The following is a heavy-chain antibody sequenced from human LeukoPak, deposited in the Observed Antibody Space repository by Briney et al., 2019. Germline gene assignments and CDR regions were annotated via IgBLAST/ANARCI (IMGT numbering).Heavy chain of an antibody. Sequence: GGSLRLSCAASGFTFSSYAMHWVRQAPGKGLEWVAVILFDGSIKYYADSVKGRFTISRDNSKNTLYLQMNSLRAEDTAVFYCASPAGYSSSWGNFDYWGQGTLVTVSS. J-gene: IGHJ4*02. CDR1: GFTFSSYA. D-gene: IGHD6-13*01. V-gene: IGHV3-30-3*01. CDR3: ASPAGYSSSWGNFDY. CDR2: ILFDGSIK.